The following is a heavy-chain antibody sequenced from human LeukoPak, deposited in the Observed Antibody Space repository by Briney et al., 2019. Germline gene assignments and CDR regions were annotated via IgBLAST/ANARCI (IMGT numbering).Heavy chain of an antibody. V-gene: IGHV5-51*01. Sequence: GESLKISCKGSGYSFTSYWIAWVRQMPGRGLEWMGIILPGDSDTRYSPSFQGQVTISADKSISTAYLQWSSLKASDTALYYCARRISVTTSRAFDMWGQGTMVTVSP. CDR1: GYSFTSYW. CDR3: ARRISVTTSRAFDM. J-gene: IGHJ3*02. D-gene: IGHD1-14*01. CDR2: ILPGDSDT.